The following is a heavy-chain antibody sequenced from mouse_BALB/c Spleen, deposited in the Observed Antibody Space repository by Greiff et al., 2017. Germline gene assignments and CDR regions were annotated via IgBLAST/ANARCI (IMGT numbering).Heavy chain of an antibody. CDR1: GFAFSSYD. CDR3: ARQGATMITTGAMDY. CDR2: ISSGGGST. D-gene: IGHD2-4*01. Sequence: EVKVVESGGGLVKPGGSLKLSCAASGFAFSSYDMSWVRQTPEKRLEWVAYISSGGGSTYYPDTVKGRFTISRDNAKNTLYLQMSSLKSEDTAMYYCARQGATMITTGAMDYWGQGTSVTVSS. V-gene: IGHV5-12-1*01. J-gene: IGHJ4*01.